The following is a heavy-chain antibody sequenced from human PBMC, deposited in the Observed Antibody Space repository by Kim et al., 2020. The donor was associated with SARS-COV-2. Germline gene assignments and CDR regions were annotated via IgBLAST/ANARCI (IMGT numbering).Heavy chain of an antibody. V-gene: IGHV1-69*13. J-gene: IGHJ6*02. Sequence: SVKVSCKASGGTFRSYAISWVRQAPGQGLEWMGGIIPIFGTANYAQKFQGRVTITADESTSTAYMELSSLRSEDTAVYYCAKGSPPHVVVTEYGMDVWGQGTTVTVSS. CDR2: IIPIFGTA. CDR1: GGTFRSYA. D-gene: IGHD2-21*02. CDR3: AKGSPPHVVVTEYGMDV.